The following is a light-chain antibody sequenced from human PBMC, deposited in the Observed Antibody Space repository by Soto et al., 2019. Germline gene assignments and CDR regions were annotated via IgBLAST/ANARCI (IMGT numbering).Light chain of an antibody. CDR1: QSISSY. CDR2: AAS. J-gene: IGKJ1*01. CDR3: PQSYRTPRT. Sequence: DIQMTQSPSSLSASVGDRVTITCRASQSISSYLNWYQQKPGKAPKFLIYAASSLQSGVPSRFSGSGSGTDFTLTISSLQPEDFATYYCPQSYRTPRTFGQGTKVEIK. V-gene: IGKV1-39*01.